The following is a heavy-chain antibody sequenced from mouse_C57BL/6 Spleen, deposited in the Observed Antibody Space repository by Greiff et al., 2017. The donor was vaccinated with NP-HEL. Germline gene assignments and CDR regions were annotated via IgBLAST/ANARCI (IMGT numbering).Heavy chain of an antibody. CDR2: INYDGSST. J-gene: IGHJ4*01. V-gene: IGHV5-16*01. CDR3: ARDYEGAMDY. D-gene: IGHD1-1*01. Sequence: EVKLVESEGGLVQPGSSMKLSCTASGFTFSDYYMAWVRQVPEKGLEWVATINYDGSSTYYLDSLKSRFIISRDNAKNILYLQMSSLKSEDTATYYCARDYEGAMDYWGQGTSVTVSS. CDR1: GFTFSDYY.